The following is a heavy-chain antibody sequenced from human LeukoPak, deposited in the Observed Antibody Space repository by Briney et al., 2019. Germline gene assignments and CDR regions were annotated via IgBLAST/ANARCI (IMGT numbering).Heavy chain of an antibody. CDR1: GGSISSYY. CDR2: FHHSGST. CDR3: ARGSFPAYMTTVTTRAFPFDP. Sequence: SETLSLTCTVSGGSISSYYWTWIRQSPGKGLEWIGFFHHSGSTNYNPSFKSRVTISADTSKNQFSLKLSSVTAADTAVYYCARGSFPAYMTTVTTRAFPFDPWGQGTLVTVSS. D-gene: IGHD4-17*01. V-gene: IGHV4-59*01. J-gene: IGHJ5*02.